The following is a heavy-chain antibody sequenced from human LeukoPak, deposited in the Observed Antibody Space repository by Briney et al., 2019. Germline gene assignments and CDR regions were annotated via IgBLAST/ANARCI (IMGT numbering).Heavy chain of an antibody. D-gene: IGHD3-3*01. CDR1: GYTFTSYY. Sequence: ASVKVSCKASGYTFTSYYMHWVRQAPGQGLEWMGIINPSGGSTSYAQKFQGRVTMTRDMSTSTVYMELSSLRSEDTAVYYCAGVLEWSKTFDYWGQGTLVTVSS. CDR2: INPSGGST. V-gene: IGHV1-46*01. CDR3: AGVLEWSKTFDY. J-gene: IGHJ4*02.